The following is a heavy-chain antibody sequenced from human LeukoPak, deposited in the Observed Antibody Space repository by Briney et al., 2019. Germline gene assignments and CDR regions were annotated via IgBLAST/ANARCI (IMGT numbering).Heavy chain of an antibody. CDR1: GFTFPSYE. Sequence: GGSLRLSCVASGFTFPSYEMNWVRQAPGKGLEWVSYISSIVSNIYYADSVKGRFTISRDNSKNTLYLQMNSLRAEDTAVYYCAKPLPGGIVVVPAALTGFDYWGQGTLVTVSS. V-gene: IGHV3-48*03. CDR3: AKPLPGGIVVVPAALTGFDY. CDR2: ISSIVSNI. J-gene: IGHJ4*02. D-gene: IGHD2-2*01.